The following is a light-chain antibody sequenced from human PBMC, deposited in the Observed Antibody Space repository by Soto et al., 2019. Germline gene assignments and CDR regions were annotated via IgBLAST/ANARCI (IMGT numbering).Light chain of an antibody. CDR3: SSYTSSTFYF. CDR2: EVG. CDR1: SSDVGGYNY. Sequence: QSVLTQPASVSGSPGQSITISCTGTSSDVGGYNYVSWYQQHPGKAPKLMIYEVGNRPSGVSNRSSGSKSGNTASLTISGLQAEDEADYYCSSYTSSTFYFFGTWTKVTVL. J-gene: IGLJ1*01. V-gene: IGLV2-14*01.